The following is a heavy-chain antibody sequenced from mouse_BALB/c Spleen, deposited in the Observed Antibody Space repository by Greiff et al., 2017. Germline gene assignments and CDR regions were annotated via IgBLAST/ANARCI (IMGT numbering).Heavy chain of an antibody. Sequence: EVQLVESGGGLVKPGGSLKLSCAASGFTFSSYAMSWVRQTPEKRLEWVASISSGGSTYYPDSVKGRFTISRDNARNILYLQMSSLRSEDTAMYYCARGNGNYVDYFDYWGQGTTLTVSS. CDR1: GFTFSSYA. CDR2: ISSGGST. D-gene: IGHD2-1*01. V-gene: IGHV5-6-5*01. CDR3: ARGNGNYVDYFDY. J-gene: IGHJ2*01.